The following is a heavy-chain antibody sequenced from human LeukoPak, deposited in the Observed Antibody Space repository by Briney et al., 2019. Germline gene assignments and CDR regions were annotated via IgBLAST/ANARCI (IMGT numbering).Heavy chain of an antibody. V-gene: IGHV1-2*02. D-gene: IGHD6-13*01. Sequence: ASVKVSCKASGYTFTGYYMHWVRQAPGQGLEWMGWINPNSGGTNYAQKFQGRVTMTRDTSISTAYMELSRLRSDDTAVYYCARESSAAGTPYYYYYYMDVWGKGTTVTVSS. J-gene: IGHJ6*03. CDR3: ARESSAAGTPYYYYYYMDV. CDR2: INPNSGGT. CDR1: GYTFTGYY.